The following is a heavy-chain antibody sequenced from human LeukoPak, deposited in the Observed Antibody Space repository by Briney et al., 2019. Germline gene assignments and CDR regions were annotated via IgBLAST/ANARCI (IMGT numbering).Heavy chain of an antibody. CDR1: GDIVSSNSAA. D-gene: IGHD6-13*01. J-gene: IGHJ5*02. V-gene: IGHV6-1*01. CDR3: AREVAAAGTELWFDP. CDR2: TYYRSKWYN. Sequence: SQTLSLTCAISGDIVSSNSAAWNWIRQSPSRGLGWLGRTYYRSKWYNDYAVSVKSRITINPDTSKNQFSLQLNSVTPEDTAVYYCAREVAAAGTELWFDPWGQGTLVTVSS.